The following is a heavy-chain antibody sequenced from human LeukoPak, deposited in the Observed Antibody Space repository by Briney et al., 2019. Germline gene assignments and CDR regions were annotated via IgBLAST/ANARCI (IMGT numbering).Heavy chain of an antibody. CDR1: GGSVSSTSAG. V-gene: IGHV6-1*01. J-gene: IGHJ5*02. CDR3: GGGLVRGLLHWFDP. CDR2: IYYRSKWYN. D-gene: IGHD3-10*01. Sequence: SQTLSLTCDISGGSVSSTSAGWNWIRQSPSRGLEWLGRIYYRSKWYNDYAISVKSRITINPDTSKNQFSLQLNSVTHEDTAVYCTGGGLVRGLLHWFDPWGQGTLVTVSS.